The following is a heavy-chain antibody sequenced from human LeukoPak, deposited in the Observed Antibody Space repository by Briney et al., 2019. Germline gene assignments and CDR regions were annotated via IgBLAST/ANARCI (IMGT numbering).Heavy chain of an antibody. CDR1: GFTFSSYG. Sequence: GGSLRLSCAASGFTFSSYGMHWVRQAPGKGLEWVALIWYDGNNKYYADSVKGRFTISRDNSKNTLYLQMNSLRAEDTAVYYCARDNYAAFDIWGQGTMVTVSS. J-gene: IGHJ3*02. D-gene: IGHD4-11*01. CDR2: IWYDGNNK. CDR3: ARDNYAAFDI. V-gene: IGHV3-33*01.